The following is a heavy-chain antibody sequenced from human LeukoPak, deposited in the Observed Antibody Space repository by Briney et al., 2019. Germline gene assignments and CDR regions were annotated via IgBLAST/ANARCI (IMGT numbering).Heavy chain of an antibody. CDR2: INSDGSST. CDR1: GFTFSSYA. D-gene: IGHD3-10*01. Sequence: PGRSLRLSCAASGFTFSSYAMHWVRQAPVKGLVWVSRINSDGSSTSYADSVKGRFTISRDNAKNTLYLQMNSLRAEDTAVYYCAKVFLSGWLTPAWLGAFDYWGQGTLVTVSS. CDR3: AKVFLSGWLTPAWLGAFDY. V-gene: IGHV3-74*01. J-gene: IGHJ4*02.